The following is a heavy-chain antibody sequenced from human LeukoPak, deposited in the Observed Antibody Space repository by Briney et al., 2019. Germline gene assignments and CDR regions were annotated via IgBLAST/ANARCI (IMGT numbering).Heavy chain of an antibody. CDR3: TREPAT. CDR2: IYDSGAT. D-gene: IGHD2-2*01. CDR1: GDSTRRSTHY. Sequence: PSETLSLTCTVSGDSTRRSTHYGGWIRQSPEKGLEWIGTIYDSGATYYNPSFQSRVTISVDTSKNQFYLKMKSVTAADTAVYYCTREPATWGQGTLVIVSS. V-gene: IGHV4-39*07. J-gene: IGHJ5*02.